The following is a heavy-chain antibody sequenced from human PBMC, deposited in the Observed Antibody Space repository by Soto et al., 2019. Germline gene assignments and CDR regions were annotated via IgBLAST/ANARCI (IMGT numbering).Heavy chain of an antibody. J-gene: IGHJ6*02. CDR3: ARVRSSSWTGGMDV. Sequence: QVQLVQSGAEVKKPGASVKVSCKASGYTFTGYYMHWVRQAPGQGLEWMGWINPNSGGTNYAQKFQGWVTMTRDTSISTAYMELSRRRSDDTAVYYCARVRSSSWTGGMDVWGQGTTVTVSS. V-gene: IGHV1-2*04. CDR2: INPNSGGT. D-gene: IGHD6-13*01. CDR1: GYTFTGYY.